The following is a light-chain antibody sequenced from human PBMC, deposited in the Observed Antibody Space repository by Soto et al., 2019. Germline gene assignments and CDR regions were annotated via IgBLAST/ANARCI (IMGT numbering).Light chain of an antibody. CDR1: QSVSSS. CDR3: QQYNNRPWT. V-gene: IGKV3-15*01. J-gene: IGKJ1*01. Sequence: EIVMTQSPATLSVSPGERATLSCRASQSVSSSLAWYQQKPGQAPRLLIYGASTRATGIPLRFSGSGSGTEFTHTISSLQSEDFALYHCQQYNNRPWTFGQGTKVEIK. CDR2: GAS.